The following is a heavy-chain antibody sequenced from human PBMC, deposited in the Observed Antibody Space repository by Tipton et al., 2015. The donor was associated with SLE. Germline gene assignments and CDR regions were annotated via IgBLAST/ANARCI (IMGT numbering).Heavy chain of an antibody. V-gene: IGHV4-34*01. Sequence: TLSLTCAVYGGSFSGYYWSWIRQPPGKGLEWIGEINHSGSTNYNPSLKSRVTISVDTSKNQFSLKLSSVTAADTAVYYCARGDGYYFDYWGQGTPVTVSS. CDR2: INHSGST. CDR1: GGSFSGYY. J-gene: IGHJ4*02. D-gene: IGHD4-17*01. CDR3: ARGDGYYFDY.